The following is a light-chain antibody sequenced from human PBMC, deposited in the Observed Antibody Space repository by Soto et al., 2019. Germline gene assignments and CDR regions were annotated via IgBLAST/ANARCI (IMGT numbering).Light chain of an antibody. CDR1: QSVSTN. J-gene: IGKJ1*01. V-gene: IGKV3D-15*01. CDR2: GAS. Sequence: EVVLTQSPATLSLSPGERASLSCRASQSVSTNLAWYQQKPGQAPSLLSYGASTRATGIPARFSGSGSATEFTLTISSLQSEDFAVYYCQQYNDWPPWTFGQGTKVEIK. CDR3: QQYNDWPPWT.